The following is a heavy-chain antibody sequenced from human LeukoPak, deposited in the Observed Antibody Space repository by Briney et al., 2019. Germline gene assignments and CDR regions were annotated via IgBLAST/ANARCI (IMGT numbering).Heavy chain of an antibody. D-gene: IGHD3-22*01. CDR3: AVEGAIYDSSSYPQTNE. Sequence: PGGSLRLSCEASGFTFSRYSMNWVRQAPGKGLEWVSSISSSMALYYADSVKGRFSISRDNAKNSLYLHMNSLRTEDTALYYCAVEGAIYDSSSYPQTNEWGQGTLVTVSS. CDR2: ISSSMAL. CDR1: GFTFSRYS. V-gene: IGHV3-21*01. J-gene: IGHJ4*02.